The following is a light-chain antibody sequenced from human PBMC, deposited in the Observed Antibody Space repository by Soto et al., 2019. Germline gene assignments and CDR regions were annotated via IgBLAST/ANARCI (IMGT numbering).Light chain of an antibody. V-gene: IGLV6-57*01. J-gene: IGLJ3*02. Sequence: NFMLTQPHSVSASPGQTVTISCTRSSGSIASNYVQWYQQRPGTSPTTLIYEDNQRFSGLPDRFSGSIDRSSNSASLASSGLKTEDEGDYYCQSYDTTNRVFGGGTKLAVL. CDR2: EDN. CDR3: QSYDTTNRV. CDR1: SGSIASNY.